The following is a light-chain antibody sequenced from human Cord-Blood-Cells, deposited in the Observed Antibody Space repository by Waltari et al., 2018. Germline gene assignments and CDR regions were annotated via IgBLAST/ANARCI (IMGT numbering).Light chain of an antibody. CDR3: QAWDSSNVV. CDR1: KLGDKY. V-gene: IGLV3-1*01. Sequence: SYELTQPPSVPVSPGQTASITCSGDKLGDKYACWYQQKPGQSPVLVIYQDSKRPSGIPERFSGSNSGNTATLTISGTQAMDEADYYCQAWDSSNVVFGGGTKLTVL. CDR2: QDS. J-gene: IGLJ2*01.